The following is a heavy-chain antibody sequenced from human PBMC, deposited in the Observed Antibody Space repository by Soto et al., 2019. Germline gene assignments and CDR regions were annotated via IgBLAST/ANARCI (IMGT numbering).Heavy chain of an antibody. CDR1: GGSISSYY. CDR2: IYYSGST. Sequence: SETLSLTCTVSGGSISSYYWSWIRQPPGKGLEWIGYIYYSGSTNYNPSLKSRVTISVDTSKNQFSLKLSSVTAADTAVYYCASIAIDRAFDIRGQRTMVTVSS. CDR3: ASIAIDRAFDI. J-gene: IGHJ3*02. V-gene: IGHV4-59*08.